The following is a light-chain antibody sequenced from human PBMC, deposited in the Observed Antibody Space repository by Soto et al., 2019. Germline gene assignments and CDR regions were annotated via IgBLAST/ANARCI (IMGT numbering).Light chain of an antibody. CDR3: QQANTFPLT. J-gene: IGKJ4*01. Sequence: DIQMTQSPSSVSASVGDRVTITCRASQGISTWLAWYQEKPGKAPKLLIYATSSLQGGVPSRFGGSGSGTEFTLTISSLQSQDFATYYCQQANTFPLTCGGGTKVEIK. CDR2: ATS. V-gene: IGKV1-12*01. CDR1: QGISTW.